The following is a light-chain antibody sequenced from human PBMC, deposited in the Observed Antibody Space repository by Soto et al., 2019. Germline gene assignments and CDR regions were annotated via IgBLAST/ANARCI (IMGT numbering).Light chain of an antibody. CDR3: SSYAGRNNFYV. V-gene: IGLV2-8*01. CDR1: RSDVGTYNY. CDR2: EVS. J-gene: IGLJ1*01. Sequence: QSVLPQPPSASGSPGQSVTISCTGTRSDVGTYNYVSWYQQHPGKAPKLIIYEVSKRPSGVPDRFSGSKSGNTASLTVSGLQAEDEADYYCSSYAGRNNFYVFGTGTKVTV.